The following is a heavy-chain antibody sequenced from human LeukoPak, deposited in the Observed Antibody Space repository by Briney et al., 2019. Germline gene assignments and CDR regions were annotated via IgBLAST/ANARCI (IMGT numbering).Heavy chain of an antibody. Sequence: SETLSLTCTVSGGSISSYYWSWIRQPAGKGLEWIGRIYTSGSTNYNPSLKSRVTMSVDTSKNQFSLRLSSVTAADTAVYYCASSAARGGFDYWGQGTLVTVSS. CDR3: ASSAARGGFDY. CDR1: GGSISSYY. D-gene: IGHD6-6*01. V-gene: IGHV4-4*07. J-gene: IGHJ4*02. CDR2: IYTSGST.